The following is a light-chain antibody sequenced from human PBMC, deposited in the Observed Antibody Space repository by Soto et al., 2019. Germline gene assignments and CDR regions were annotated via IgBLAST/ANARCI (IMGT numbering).Light chain of an antibody. CDR3: LQYDSSRT. V-gene: IGKV3-20*01. CDR1: QSVINRF. CDR2: GTS. J-gene: IGKJ1*01. Sequence: EIVLTQSPGTLSLSPGQRVTLSCRASQSVINRFLAWYQQKTGQAPRLLIYGTSIRAAGIPERFSGSGSGTDFTLTISRLEPEDFAVYYCLQYDSSRTFGQGTKVDMK.